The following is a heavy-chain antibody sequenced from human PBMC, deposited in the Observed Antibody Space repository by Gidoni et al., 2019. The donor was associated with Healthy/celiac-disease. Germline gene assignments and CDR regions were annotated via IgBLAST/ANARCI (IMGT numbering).Heavy chain of an antibody. CDR2: ISSSSSSI. J-gene: IGHJ5*02. D-gene: IGHD2-21*01. CDR3: ARGSSIEDP. V-gene: IGHV3-21*01. CDR1: GFTFSSYS. Sequence: EVQLVESGGGLVKPGGSLRLSCAASGFTFSSYSMNWVRQAPGKGLEWVSSISSSSSSIYYADSVKGRFTISRDNAKNSLYLQMNSLRAEDTAVYYCARGSSIEDPWGQGTLVTVSS.